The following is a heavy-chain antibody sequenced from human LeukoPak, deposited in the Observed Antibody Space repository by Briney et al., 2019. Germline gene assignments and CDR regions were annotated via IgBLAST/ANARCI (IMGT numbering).Heavy chain of an antibody. Sequence: ASVKVSSKASGYTFTGYYMHWVRQAPGQGLEWMGWINPNSGGTNYAQKFQGRVTMTRDTSISTAYMELSRLRSDDTAVYYCARGDGDGYNFGYWGQGTLVTVSS. V-gene: IGHV1-2*02. J-gene: IGHJ4*02. CDR2: INPNSGGT. D-gene: IGHD5-24*01. CDR3: ARGDGDGYNFGY. CDR1: GYTFTGYY.